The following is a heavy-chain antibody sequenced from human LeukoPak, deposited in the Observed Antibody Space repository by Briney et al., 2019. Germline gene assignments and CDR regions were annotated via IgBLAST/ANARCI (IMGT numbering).Heavy chain of an antibody. D-gene: IGHD6-19*01. Sequence: GGNLRLSCSASSFTLRNNWMSWVRQAPGKGLKWVANIKQDGSETYYVDSVKGRFTISRDNAKNSLSLQMNSLRAEDTAVYYCARQRGSGCLDYWGQGTLVTVSS. CDR2: IKQDGSET. CDR1: SFTLRNNW. J-gene: IGHJ4*02. CDR3: ARQRGSGCLDY. V-gene: IGHV3-7*01.